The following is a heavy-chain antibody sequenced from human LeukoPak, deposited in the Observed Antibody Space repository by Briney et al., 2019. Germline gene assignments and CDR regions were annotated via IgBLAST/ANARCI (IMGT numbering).Heavy chain of an antibody. Sequence: GGSLRLSCAASGFTFDRYTMYWVRQPPGKGLEWVSLITRDGGGTYYADSVKGRFTISRDNSKNSLYLQMNSLRAEDTAVYYCAKHGSGHYYYYYMDVWGKGTTVTVSS. J-gene: IGHJ6*03. CDR2: ITRDGGGT. CDR1: GFTFDRYT. D-gene: IGHD2-15*01. CDR3: AKHGSGHYYYYYMDV. V-gene: IGHV3-43*01.